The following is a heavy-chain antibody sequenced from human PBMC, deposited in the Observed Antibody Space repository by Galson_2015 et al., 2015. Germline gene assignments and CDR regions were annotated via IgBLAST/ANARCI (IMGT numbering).Heavy chain of an antibody. D-gene: IGHD2/OR15-2a*01. J-gene: IGHJ4*02. Sequence: SVKVSCKASGYTFTTYGISWVRQAPGQGLEWMVIINPSGGGTSDAQKFQGRVTMTRGTSTSTVYMELSSLRYEDTAVYYCARGPLEYYLDYWGQGTLVTVSS. CDR3: ARGPLEYYLDY. CDR1: GYTFTTYG. CDR2: INPSGGGT. V-gene: IGHV1-46*01.